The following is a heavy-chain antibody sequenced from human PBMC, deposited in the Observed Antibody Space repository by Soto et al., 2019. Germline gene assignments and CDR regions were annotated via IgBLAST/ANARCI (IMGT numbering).Heavy chain of an antibody. V-gene: IGHV5-10-1*01. Sequence: GASLKISCKGSGYSFTSYWISWVRQMPGKGLEWMGRIDPSDSYTNYSPSFQGHVTISADKSISTAYLQWSSLKASDTAMYYCARIGYCSSTSCPYYYYGMDVWGQGTTVTVSS. CDR2: IDPSDSYT. CDR1: GYSFTSYW. D-gene: IGHD2-2*01. CDR3: ARIGYCSSTSCPYYYYGMDV. J-gene: IGHJ6*02.